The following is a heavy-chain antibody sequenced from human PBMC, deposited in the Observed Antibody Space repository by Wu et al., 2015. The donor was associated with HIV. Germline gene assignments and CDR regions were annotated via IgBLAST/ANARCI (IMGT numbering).Heavy chain of an antibody. V-gene: IGHV1-69*01. CDR1: GGTFSSYA. Sequence: QVQLVQSGAEVKKPGSSVKVSCKASGGTFSSYAISWVRQAPGQGLEWMGGIIPIFGTANYAQKFQGRVTITADESTSTAYMELSSLRSEDTAVYYCAREWGRGYESYYYYYMDVWGKGTNGHRLL. CDR2: IIPIFGTA. J-gene: IGHJ6*03. D-gene: IGHD3-16*01. CDR3: AREWGRGYESYYYYYMDV.